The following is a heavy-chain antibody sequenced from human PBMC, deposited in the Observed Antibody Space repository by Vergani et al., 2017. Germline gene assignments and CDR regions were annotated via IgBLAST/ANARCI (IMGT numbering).Heavy chain of an antibody. V-gene: IGHV3-23*01. Sequence: EVQLLESGGGLVQPGGSLRLSCAASGFTFSSYAMSWVRQAPGNGLEWVSAFSGSGGSTYYADSVKGRFTISRDKSKNTLYLQMNSLRAEDTAVYYCAKELWFGELEGFDYWGQGTLVTVSS. CDR1: GFTFSSYA. D-gene: IGHD3-10*01. CDR2: FSGSGGST. CDR3: AKELWFGELEGFDY. J-gene: IGHJ4*02.